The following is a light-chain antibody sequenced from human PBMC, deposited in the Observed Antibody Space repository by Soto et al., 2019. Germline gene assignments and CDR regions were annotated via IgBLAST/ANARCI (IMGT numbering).Light chain of an antibody. CDR1: QSISSN. CDR2: GVS. J-gene: IGKJ2*01. V-gene: IGKV3-15*01. CDR3: QQYNNWYT. Sequence: EIVMTPSPATPSVSPGEKATLSCRASQSISSNLAWYQQRPGQASRLLIYGVSTRATGVPARFSGSGSGTEFTLTISSLQSEDFAVYYCQQYNNWYTFGQGTKVDIK.